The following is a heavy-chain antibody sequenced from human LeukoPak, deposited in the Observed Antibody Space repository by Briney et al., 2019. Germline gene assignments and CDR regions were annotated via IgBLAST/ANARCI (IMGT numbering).Heavy chain of an antibody. CDR2: INPNSGGT. CDR1: GYTFTGYY. J-gene: IGHJ4*02. CDR3: ARSLNRYYGSGSYYLYYFDY. Sequence: ASAKVSCKASGYTFTGYYMHWVRQAPVQGVEWMGWINPNSGGTNYAQKFQGRVTMTRDTSISTAYMELSRLRSDDTAVYYCARSLNRYYGSGSYYLYYFDYWGQGTLVTVSS. D-gene: IGHD3-10*01. V-gene: IGHV1-2*02.